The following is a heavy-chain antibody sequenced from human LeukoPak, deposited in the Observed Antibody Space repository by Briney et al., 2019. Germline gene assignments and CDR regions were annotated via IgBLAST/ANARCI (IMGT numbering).Heavy chain of an antibody. V-gene: IGHV3-53*01. CDR3: ARGTENTGGYDY. CDR1: GFTFSDYY. J-gene: IGHJ4*02. D-gene: IGHD6-25*01. CDR2: IYSDGNT. Sequence: GGSLRLSCAASGFTFSDYYMSWVRQAPGKGLEWVSVIYSDGNTYYADSVKGRFSISRDNSKNTLYLQMNSLRPEDTAVYFCARGTENTGGYDYWGQGTLVTVSS.